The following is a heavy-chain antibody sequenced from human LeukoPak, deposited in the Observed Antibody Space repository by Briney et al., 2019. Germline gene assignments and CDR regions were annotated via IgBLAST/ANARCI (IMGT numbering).Heavy chain of an antibody. CDR1: GGSISSSSYY. J-gene: IGHJ3*02. CDR3: ARGIVVVIDALDI. D-gene: IGHD3-22*01. V-gene: IGHV4-39*07. Sequence: SETLSLTCTVSGGSISSSSYYWGWIRQPPGKGLEWIGSIYYSGGTYYNPSLKSRVTISVDTSKNQFSLKLSSVTAADTAVYYCARGIVVVIDALDIWGQGTMVTVSS. CDR2: IYYSGGT.